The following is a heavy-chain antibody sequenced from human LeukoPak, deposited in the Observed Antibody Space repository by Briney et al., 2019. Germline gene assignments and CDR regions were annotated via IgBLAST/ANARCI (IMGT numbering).Heavy chain of an antibody. CDR1: GFTFDDYG. Sequence: GGSLRLSCAASGFTFDDYGMRCVRQAPGKWLEWVSGMNWNGGSTGYADSVKGRFTISRDNAKNSLYLQMNSLRAEDTALYYCSSGSRHTISFDYWGQGTLVTVSS. V-gene: IGHV3-20*04. D-gene: IGHD3-9*01. CDR2: MNWNGGST. CDR3: SSGSRHTISFDY. J-gene: IGHJ4*02.